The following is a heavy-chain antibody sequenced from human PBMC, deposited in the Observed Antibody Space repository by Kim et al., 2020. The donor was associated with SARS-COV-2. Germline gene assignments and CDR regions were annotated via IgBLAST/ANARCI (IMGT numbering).Heavy chain of an antibody. J-gene: IGHJ4*02. CDR1: GFTFSSYA. D-gene: IGHD1-26*01. V-gene: IGHV3-30-3*01. CDR2: ISYDGSNK. Sequence: GGSLRLSCAASGFTFSSYAMHWVRQAPGKGLEWVAVISYDGSNKYYADSVKGRFTISRDNSKNTLYLQMNSRRAEDTAVYYCARAYRGSYLGYFDYLGQG. CDR3: ARAYRGSYLGYFDY.